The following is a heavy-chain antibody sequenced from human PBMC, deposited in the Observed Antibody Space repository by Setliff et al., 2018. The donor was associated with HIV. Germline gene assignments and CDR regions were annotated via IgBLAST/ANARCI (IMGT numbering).Heavy chain of an antibody. CDR2: TNPSGST. J-gene: IGHJ6*03. CDR1: GLTFNRYW. V-gene: IGHV4-34*01. Sequence: GSLRLSCVASGLTFNRYWMSWVRQVPGKGLEWIGETNPSGSTKYNPSLKSRVTISVDRSKNQFSLKLTSVTAADTAVYYCARGQDLGATWTGYYYYYMDVWGKGTTVTVSS. CDR3: ARGQDLGATWTGYYYYYMDV. D-gene: IGHD1-26*01.